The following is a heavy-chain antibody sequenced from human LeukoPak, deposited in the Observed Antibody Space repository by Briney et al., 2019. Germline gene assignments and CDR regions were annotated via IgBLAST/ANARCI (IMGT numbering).Heavy chain of an antibody. V-gene: IGHV3-7*03. Sequence: SGGSLRLSCEGSAFIFSGHWMNWVRQTPGKGLEWVASIKEDGSERQYVDSVKGRFSISRDNTKGSLFLQLNSLRAEDTAVYYCARTAARRFDYWGQGTLVTVSS. J-gene: IGHJ4*02. CDR1: AFIFSGHW. D-gene: IGHD6-6*01. CDR2: IKEDGSER. CDR3: ARTAARRFDY.